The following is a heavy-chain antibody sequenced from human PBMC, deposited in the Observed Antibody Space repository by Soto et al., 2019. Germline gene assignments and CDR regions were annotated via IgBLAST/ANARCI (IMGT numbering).Heavy chain of an antibody. CDR1: GYSFTSYW. Sequence: GESLKLSCKGSGYSFTSYWISWVRQMPGKGLEWMGRIDPSDSYTNYSPSFQGHVTISADKSISTAYLQWSSLKASDTAMYYCARHVTGFQGADYFDGMDVWGQGTTVTVS. J-gene: IGHJ6*02. CDR3: ARHVTGFQGADYFDGMDV. D-gene: IGHD4-17*01. CDR2: IDPSDSYT. V-gene: IGHV5-10-1*01.